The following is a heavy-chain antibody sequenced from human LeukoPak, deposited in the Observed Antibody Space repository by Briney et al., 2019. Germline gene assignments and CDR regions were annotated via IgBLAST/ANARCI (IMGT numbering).Heavy chain of an antibody. CDR2: ISSSGSTI. CDR3: ASNPSQGYFDS. Sequence: GGSLRLSCAASGFTFSSHGMNWVRQAPGKGLEWVSYISSSGSTIYYAGSVKGRFTVSRDNAKNSLWLQVNSLRAEDTAVYYCASNPSQGYFDSWGLGTLVTVSS. CDR1: GFTFSSHG. J-gene: IGHJ4*02. D-gene: IGHD1-14*01. V-gene: IGHV3-48*04.